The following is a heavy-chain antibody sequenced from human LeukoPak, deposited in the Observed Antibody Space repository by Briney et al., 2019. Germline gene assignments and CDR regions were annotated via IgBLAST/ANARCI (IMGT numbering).Heavy chain of an antibody. CDR1: GGSFSGYY. J-gene: IGHJ4*02. D-gene: IGHD3-9*01. V-gene: IGHV4-34*01. CDR3: ARGKLYDILTRPPQYYFDH. CDR2: INHSGST. Sequence: SETLSLTCVVYGGSFSGYYWSWIRQPPGKGVEWIGEINHSGSTNYNPSLKSRVTVSVDPSKNQFSLKLSSVTAADTAVYYCARGKLYDILTRPPQYYFDHWGQGTLVTVSS.